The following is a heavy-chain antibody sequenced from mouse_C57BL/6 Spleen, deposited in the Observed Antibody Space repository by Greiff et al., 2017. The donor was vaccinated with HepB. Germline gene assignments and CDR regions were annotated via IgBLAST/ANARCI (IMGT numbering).Heavy chain of an antibody. Sequence: VKVVESGAELVKPGASVKLSCKASGYTFTSYWMQWVKQRPGQGLEWIGEIDPSDSYTNYNQKFKGKATLTVDTSSSTAYMQLSSLTSEDSAVYYCARGPAYWGQGTLVTVSA. J-gene: IGHJ3*01. V-gene: IGHV1-50*01. CDR3: ARGPAY. CDR2: IDPSDSYT. CDR1: GYTFTSYW.